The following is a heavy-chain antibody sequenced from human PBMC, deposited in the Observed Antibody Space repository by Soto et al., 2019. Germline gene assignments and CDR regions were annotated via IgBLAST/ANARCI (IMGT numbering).Heavy chain of an antibody. V-gene: IGHV1-18*01. Sequence: QVQLVQSGVEVKMPGASVKLACKASGYTFTNYGLTWVRQAPGQGLEWIGWVSGNNRNTNYAQKFEDRGIMTTDTTTSTAFTALRSLSPVDTGIYFCARERQWGPLVYWGQGTLLTVSP. CDR1: GYTFTNYG. J-gene: IGHJ4*02. D-gene: IGHD6-19*01. CDR2: VSGNNRNT. CDR3: ARERQWGPLVY.